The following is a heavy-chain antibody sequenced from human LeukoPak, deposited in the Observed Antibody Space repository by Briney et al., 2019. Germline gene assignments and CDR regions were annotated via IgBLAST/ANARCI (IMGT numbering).Heavy chain of an antibody. CDR3: AKDLPYYDILTGYREFGAFDI. V-gene: IGHV3-11*06. CDR2: ISGGSGYT. CDR1: GFTFTDYY. Sequence: PGGSLRLSCAASGFTFTDYYMSWIRQAPGEGLEWVSYISGGSGYTNYADSVTGRFTISRDNARNSLYLQMNSLRAEDTAVYYCAKDLPYYDILTGYREFGAFDIWGQGTMVTVSS. J-gene: IGHJ3*02. D-gene: IGHD3-9*01.